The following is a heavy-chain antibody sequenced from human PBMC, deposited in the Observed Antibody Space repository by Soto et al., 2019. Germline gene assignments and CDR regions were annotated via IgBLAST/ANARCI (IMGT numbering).Heavy chain of an antibody. CDR1: GGSISSYY. Sequence: SETLSLTCTVSGGSISSYYWSWIRQPAGKGLEWIGRIYTSGSTNYNPSLKSRVTMSVDTSKNQFSRKLSSVTASDTAVYYCAREGTTYYYDSSGYSKSDYYYGMDVWGQGTTVTVSS. D-gene: IGHD3-22*01. J-gene: IGHJ6*02. V-gene: IGHV4-4*07. CDR3: AREGTTYYYDSSGYSKSDYYYGMDV. CDR2: IYTSGST.